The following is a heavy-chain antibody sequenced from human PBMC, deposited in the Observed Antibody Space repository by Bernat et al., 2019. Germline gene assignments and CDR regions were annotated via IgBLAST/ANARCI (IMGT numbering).Heavy chain of an antibody. V-gene: IGHV3-66*01. CDR1: RFTVSKNY. D-gene: IGHD2-15*01. J-gene: IGHJ3*02. CDR2: IYTGGSS. Sequence: EVQLVESGGGLVQPGGSLRLSCAASRFTVSKNYMSWVRQAPGKGLEWVSIIYTGGSSYYADSVKGRFTISRDNAKNTLYLQMNSLRAEDTAVYYCARWREEGYAPAFDIWGQGTMVTVSS. CDR3: ARWREEGYAPAFDI.